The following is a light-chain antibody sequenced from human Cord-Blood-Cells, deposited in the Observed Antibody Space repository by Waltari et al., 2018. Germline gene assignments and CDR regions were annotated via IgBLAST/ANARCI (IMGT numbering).Light chain of an antibody. CDR3: CSYAGSSTFVV. CDR2: EGS. CDR1: SSDVGGYNH. J-gene: IGLJ2*01. V-gene: IGLV2-23*03. Sequence: QHALLQPASASCSPGQSFTISCSATSSDVGGYNHVFWYQQHPGKAPKLMIYEGSNRPSGVSNRFSGSKSGNTASLTISGLQAEDEADYYCCSYAGSSTFVVFGGGTKLTVL.